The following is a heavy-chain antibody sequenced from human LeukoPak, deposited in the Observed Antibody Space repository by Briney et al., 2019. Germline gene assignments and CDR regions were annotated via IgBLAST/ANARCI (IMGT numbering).Heavy chain of an antibody. CDR3: AGPGGYSDWLPYGY. Sequence: PSETLSLTCGVDGGSFSGYYWNWIRQPPGKGLEWIGEINHSGSTNYDPSLKSRVTISADTSNNQFSLRLSSVTAADTAVYYCAGPGGYSDWLPYGYWGLGTLVTVSS. V-gene: IGHV4-34*01. CDR1: GGSFSGYY. J-gene: IGHJ4*02. CDR2: INHSGST. D-gene: IGHD3-9*01.